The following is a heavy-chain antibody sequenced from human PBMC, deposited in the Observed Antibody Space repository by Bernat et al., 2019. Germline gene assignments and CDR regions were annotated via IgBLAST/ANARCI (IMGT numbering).Heavy chain of an antibody. D-gene: IGHD3-3*01. V-gene: IGHV3-74*01. Sequence: EVQLVESGGGLVQPGGSLRLSCAASGFTFSSYWMHWVRQAPGTGLVWVSRSNSDGSGTRYADSVKGGFTISRDNAKNTLYLQMNSLRAEDTAVYYCAREFVTIFGVNYYQYGMDVWGQGTTVTVSS. CDR2: SNSDGSGT. CDR3: AREFVTIFGVNYYQYGMDV. J-gene: IGHJ6*02. CDR1: GFTFSSYW.